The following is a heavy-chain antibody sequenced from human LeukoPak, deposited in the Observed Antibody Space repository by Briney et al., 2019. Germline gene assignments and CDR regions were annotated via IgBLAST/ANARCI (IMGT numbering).Heavy chain of an antibody. D-gene: IGHD4-17*01. V-gene: IGHV3-23*01. Sequence: PGGSLRLFCTASGFTFSAYAMMWVRQAPGKGPEWVSAIRGGDGSAFYADSVKGRFTISRDNSKYTLFLQMNSLRAEDTAVYYCAGDPNGDYIGAFDMWGPGTMVTVSS. CDR2: IRGGDGSA. J-gene: IGHJ3*02. CDR3: AGDPNGDYIGAFDM. CDR1: GFTFSAYA.